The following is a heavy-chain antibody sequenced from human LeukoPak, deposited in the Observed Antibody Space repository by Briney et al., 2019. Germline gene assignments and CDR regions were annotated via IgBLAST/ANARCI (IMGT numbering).Heavy chain of an antibody. CDR1: GFTFSSYE. V-gene: IGHV3-48*03. Sequence: GGSLRLSCAASGFTFSSYEMNWVRQAPGKGLEWVSYISSSGNTIYYADSLKGRFTISRDNAKNSLYPQMNSLRAEDTAVYYCARDTSYYGSGSSVDAFDIWGQGTVVTVSS. CDR3: ARDTSYYGSGSSVDAFDI. CDR2: ISSSGNTI. J-gene: IGHJ3*02. D-gene: IGHD3-10*01.